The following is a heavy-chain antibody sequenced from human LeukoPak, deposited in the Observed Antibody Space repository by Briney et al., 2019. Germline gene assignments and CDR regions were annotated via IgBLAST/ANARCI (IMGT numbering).Heavy chain of an antibody. CDR2: IYYSGST. D-gene: IGHD3-22*01. CDR3: ARGITDSIWYPDY. J-gene: IGHJ4*02. Sequence: PSETLSLTCTVSGGHISTYYWSWIRQAPGKGLEWIGYIYYSGSTKYNPSLKSRVTISVDTSKNQFSLKLSSVTAADTAVYFCARGITDSIWYPDYWGQGTLVTVSS. V-gene: IGHV4-59*01. CDR1: GGHISTYY.